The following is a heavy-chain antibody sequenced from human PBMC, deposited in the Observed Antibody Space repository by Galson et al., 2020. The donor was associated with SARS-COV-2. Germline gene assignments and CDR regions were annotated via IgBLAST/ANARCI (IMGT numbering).Heavy chain of an antibody. J-gene: IGHJ6*02. CDR3: ARVGVGVTPKYYYYGMDV. Sequence: ASEKVSCKASGYSFTGYYLHWVRQAPGQGLEWMGWINPNSGGTNYAQKFQGRVTMTRDTASRTAYMELNSLRSDDTAVYYCARVGVGVTPKYYYYGMDVWGLGTTVIVSS. CDR2: INPNSGGT. CDR1: GYSFTGYY. D-gene: IGHD1-26*01. V-gene: IGHV1-2*02.